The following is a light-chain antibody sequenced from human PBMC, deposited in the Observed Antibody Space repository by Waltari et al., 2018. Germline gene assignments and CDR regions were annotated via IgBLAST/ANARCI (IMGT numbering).Light chain of an antibody. Sequence: SYEVTQPPSVSVSPGQTASITCSGDKLGNKYVCWYQQKPGQSPVLVIYEDTKRPSGIPWRFSGSNSGNTATLTISGTQAMDEADYYCQAWDSSTVVFGGGTKLTVL. J-gene: IGLJ2*01. CDR1: KLGNKY. CDR3: QAWDSSTVV. CDR2: EDT. V-gene: IGLV3-1*01.